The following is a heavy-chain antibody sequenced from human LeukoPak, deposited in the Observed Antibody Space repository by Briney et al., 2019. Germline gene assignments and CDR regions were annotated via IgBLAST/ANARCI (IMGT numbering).Heavy chain of an antibody. CDR3: ARDYYESSGYPPEPYNN. J-gene: IGHJ4*02. CDR1: GFIFRKYV. V-gene: IGHV3-23*01. Sequence: PGGSLRLSCAASGFIFRKYVTSWVRQAPGKGLEWVSAISSSGASTYYADSVKGRFTISRDNSKNTLYLQMNSLRTEDTAVYYCARDYYESSGYPPEPYNNWGQGTLVTVSS. CDR2: ISSSGAST. D-gene: IGHD3-22*01.